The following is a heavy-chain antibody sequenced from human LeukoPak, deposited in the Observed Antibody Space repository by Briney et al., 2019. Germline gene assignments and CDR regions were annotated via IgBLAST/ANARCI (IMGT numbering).Heavy chain of an antibody. V-gene: IGHV4-34*01. Sequence: SETLSLTCAVYGGSFSGYYWSWLRQPPGKGLEWIGEINHSGSTNYNPSLKSRVTISVDTSKNQFSLKLSSVTAADTAVYYCARDYGSGSYLRYFDYWGQGTLVTVSS. D-gene: IGHD3-10*01. J-gene: IGHJ4*02. CDR3: ARDYGSGSYLRYFDY. CDR2: INHSGST. CDR1: GGSFSGYY.